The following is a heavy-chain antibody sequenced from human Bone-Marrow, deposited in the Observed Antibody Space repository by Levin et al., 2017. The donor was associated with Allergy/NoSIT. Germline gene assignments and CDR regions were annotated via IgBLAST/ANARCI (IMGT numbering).Heavy chain of an antibody. CDR2: ISWNSGSI. CDR1: GFTFDDYA. CDR3: AKDYCTGGVCHNRGREVGYFDY. V-gene: IGHV3-9*01. D-gene: IGHD2-8*02. Sequence: GGSLRLSCAASGFTFDDYAMHWVRQAPGKGLEWVSGISWNSGSIGYADSVKGRFTISRDNAKNSLYLQMNSLRAEDTALYYCAKDYCTGGVCHNRGREVGYFDYWGQGTLVTVSS. J-gene: IGHJ4*02.